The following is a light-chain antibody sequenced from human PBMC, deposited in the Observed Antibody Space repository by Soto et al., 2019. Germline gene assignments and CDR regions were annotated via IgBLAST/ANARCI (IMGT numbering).Light chain of an antibody. Sequence: EIVLTQSPGTLSLSPGERATLSCRASQSVSSSFLAWYQQTPGQPPRLLVYGASSRATGIPGRFSGSGSGTDFTLTISRLEPEDFAVYFCQHYGTSPRTFGPGTKVDI. CDR2: GAS. V-gene: IGKV3-20*01. J-gene: IGKJ3*01. CDR3: QHYGTSPRT. CDR1: QSVSSSF.